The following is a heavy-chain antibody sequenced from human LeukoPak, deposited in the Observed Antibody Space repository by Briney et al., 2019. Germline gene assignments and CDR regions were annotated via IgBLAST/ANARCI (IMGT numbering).Heavy chain of an antibody. CDR3: AAGYGSGSSDWFDP. J-gene: IGHJ5*02. V-gene: IGHV3-48*03. CDR2: ISSSGSTI. Sequence: GGSLRLSCAASGFTFSSYEMNWVRQAPGKGLEWVSYISSSGSTIYYADSVKGRFTISRDNAKNSLYLQMNSLRAEDTAVYYCAAGYGSGSSDWFDPWGQGTLVTLSS. CDR1: GFTFSSYE. D-gene: IGHD3-10*01.